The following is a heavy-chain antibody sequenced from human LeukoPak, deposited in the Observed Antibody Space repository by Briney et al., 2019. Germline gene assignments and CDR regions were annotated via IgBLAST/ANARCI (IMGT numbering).Heavy chain of an antibody. D-gene: IGHD3-22*01. V-gene: IGHV1-2*02. CDR3: ARDIRDGYYYFDY. Sequence: ASVKVSCKASGYTFTGYYMHWVRQAPGQGLEWMGWVNPYSGGTNYAQKFQGRVTMTRDASNSTAYMELSRLRSDDTAVYYCARDIRDGYYYFDYWGQGTLVTVSS. CDR1: GYTFTGYY. CDR2: VNPYSGGT. J-gene: IGHJ4*02.